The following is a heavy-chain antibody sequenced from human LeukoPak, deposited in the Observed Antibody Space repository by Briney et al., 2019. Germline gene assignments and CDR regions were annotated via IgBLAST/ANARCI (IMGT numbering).Heavy chain of an antibody. CDR3: AKGPRSSGWTHFDY. V-gene: IGHV3-23*01. CDR2: ISGSGGST. Sequence: GRSLRPSCAASGFTFSSYAMSWGRQAPGKGLEWVSVISGSGGSTYSEQSVKGRFTISIDNSKNPLCLQMNSVRVEDTAVYYCAKGPRSSGWTHFDYWGQGTLVTVSS. CDR1: GFTFSSYA. J-gene: IGHJ4*02. D-gene: IGHD6-19*01.